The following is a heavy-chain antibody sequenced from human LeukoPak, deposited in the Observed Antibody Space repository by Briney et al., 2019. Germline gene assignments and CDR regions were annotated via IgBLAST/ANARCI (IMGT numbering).Heavy chain of an antibody. Sequence: ASVKVSCKASGYTFTGYYMHWVRQAPGQGLEWMGWINPNSGGTNYAQKFQGRVPMTRDTSISTAYMELSRLRSDDTAVYYCASLFGGSYYHDYWGQGTLVTVSS. D-gene: IGHD1-26*01. CDR3: ASLFGGSYYHDY. CDR2: INPNSGGT. CDR1: GYTFTGYY. J-gene: IGHJ4*02. V-gene: IGHV1-2*02.